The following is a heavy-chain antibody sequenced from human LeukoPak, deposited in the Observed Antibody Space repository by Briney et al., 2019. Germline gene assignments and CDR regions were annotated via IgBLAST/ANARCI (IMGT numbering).Heavy chain of an antibody. CDR3: ARDLTPPNPFDY. CDR2: IYSGGST. D-gene: IGHD1-14*01. V-gene: IGHV3-66*01. J-gene: IGHJ4*02. CDR1: GFTVSSNY. Sequence: GGSLRLSCAASGFTVSSNYMSWVRQAPGKGLEWASVIYSGGSTYYADSVKGRFTISRDNSKNTLYLQMNSLRAEDTAVYYCARDLTPPNPFDYWGQGTLVTVSS.